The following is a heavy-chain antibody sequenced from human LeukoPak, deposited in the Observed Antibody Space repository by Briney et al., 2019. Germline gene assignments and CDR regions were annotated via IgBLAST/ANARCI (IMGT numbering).Heavy chain of an antibody. V-gene: IGHV4-30-2*01. Sequence: SETLSLTCAVSGGSISSGGYSWSWIRQPPGKGLEWIGYIYHSGSTYYNPSLKSRVTISVDRSKNQFSLKRSSVTAADTAVYYCARERYSGYADWGQGTLVTVSS. CDR3: ARERYSGYAD. CDR2: IYHSGST. CDR1: GGSISSGGYS. D-gene: IGHD5-12*01. J-gene: IGHJ4*02.